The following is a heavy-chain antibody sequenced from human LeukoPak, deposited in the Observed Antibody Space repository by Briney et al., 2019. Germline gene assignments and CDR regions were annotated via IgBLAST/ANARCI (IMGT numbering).Heavy chain of an antibody. V-gene: IGHV1-2*02. CDR1: GYTFTGYY. CDR2: INPNSSGT. Sequence: ASVKVSCKAPGYTFTGYYMHWVRQAPGQGLEWMGWINPNSSGTNYAQKFQGRVTMTRDTSISTAYMELSRLRSDDTAVYYCARDMGATFPDAFDIWGQGTMVTVSS. CDR3: ARDMGATFPDAFDI. D-gene: IGHD1-26*01. J-gene: IGHJ3*02.